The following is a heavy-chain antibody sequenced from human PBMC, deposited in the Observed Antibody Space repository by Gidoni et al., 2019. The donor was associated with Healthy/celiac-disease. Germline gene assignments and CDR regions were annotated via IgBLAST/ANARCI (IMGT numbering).Heavy chain of an antibody. CDR2: IWYDGSNK. Sequence: QVQLVESGGGVLQPGRSLRLSCAASGFTFSSYGMHWVRQAPGKGLEWVAVIWYDGSNKYYADSVKGRFTISRDNSKNTLYLQMNSLRAEDTAVYYCARDSSGSYIDYWGQGTLVTVSS. CDR3: ARDSSGSYIDY. J-gene: IGHJ4*02. CDR1: GFTFSSYG. V-gene: IGHV3-33*01. D-gene: IGHD1-26*01.